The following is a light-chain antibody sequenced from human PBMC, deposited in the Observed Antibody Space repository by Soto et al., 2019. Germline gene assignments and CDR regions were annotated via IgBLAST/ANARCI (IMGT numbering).Light chain of an antibody. CDR2: GAS. CDR1: QSVSSSY. Sequence: ESVLTQSPGTLSLSPGERATLSCRASQSVSSSYLAWYQQKPGQAPRLLIYGASSRATGIPDRFSGSGSGTDFNLTISRLEPEDFAVYYCQQYGSSGLTFGGGTKVEIK. V-gene: IGKV3-20*01. J-gene: IGKJ4*01. CDR3: QQYGSSGLT.